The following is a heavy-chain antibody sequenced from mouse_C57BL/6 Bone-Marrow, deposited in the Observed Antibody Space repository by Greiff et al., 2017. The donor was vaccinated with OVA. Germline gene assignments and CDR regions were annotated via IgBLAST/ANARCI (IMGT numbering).Heavy chain of an antibody. D-gene: IGHD2-10*02. CDR1: GYTFTDYY. Sequence: VQLQQSGPEPVKPGASVKISCKASGYTFTDYYMNWVKQSHGKSLEWIGDINPNNGGTSYNQKFKGKATLTVDKSSSTAYMELRSLTSEDSAVYYCARSRVWGRYAMDYWGQGTSVTVSS. CDR3: ARSRVWGRYAMDY. V-gene: IGHV1-26*01. CDR2: INPNNGGT. J-gene: IGHJ4*01.